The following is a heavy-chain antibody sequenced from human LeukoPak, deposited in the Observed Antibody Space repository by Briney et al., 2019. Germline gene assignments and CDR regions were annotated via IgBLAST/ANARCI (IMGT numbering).Heavy chain of an antibody. CDR2: INPSGGST. V-gene: IGHV1-46*01. J-gene: IGHJ4*02. CDR1: GYTFTSYY. CDR3: ARLGTGTDYDFWSGYHPDWAFDY. Sequence: ASVKVSCKASGYTFTSYYMHWVRQAPGQGLEWMGIINPSGGSTSYAQKFQGRVTMTRDTSTSTVYMELSSLRSEDTAVYYCARLGTGTDYDFWSGYHPDWAFDYWGQGTLVTVSS. D-gene: IGHD3-3*01.